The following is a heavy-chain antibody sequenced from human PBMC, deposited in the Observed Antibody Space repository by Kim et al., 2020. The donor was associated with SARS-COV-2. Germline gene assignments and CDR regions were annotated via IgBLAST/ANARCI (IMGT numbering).Heavy chain of an antibody. D-gene: IGHD1-1*01. Sequence: TTYNPSLRRRVTISVDTSKNQFSLELSSVTAADTAVYYCARGGITGRQFDFWGQGALVTVSS. J-gene: IGHJ4*02. CDR3: ARGGITGRQFDF. CDR2: T. V-gene: IGHV4-59*09.